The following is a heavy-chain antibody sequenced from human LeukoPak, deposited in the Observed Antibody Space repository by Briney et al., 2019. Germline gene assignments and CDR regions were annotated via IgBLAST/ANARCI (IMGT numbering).Heavy chain of an antibody. D-gene: IGHD6-6*01. J-gene: IGHJ4*02. CDR2: IYYSGST. CDR3: AERGGYSSSSEDYFDY. Sequence: SETLSLTCTVSGGSISSSSYYWGWIRQPPGKGLGWIGSIYYSGSTYYNPSPKSRVTISVDTSKNQFSLKLSSVTAADTAVYYCAERGGYSSSSEDYFDYWGQGTLVTVSS. CDR1: GGSISSSSYY. V-gene: IGHV4-39*01.